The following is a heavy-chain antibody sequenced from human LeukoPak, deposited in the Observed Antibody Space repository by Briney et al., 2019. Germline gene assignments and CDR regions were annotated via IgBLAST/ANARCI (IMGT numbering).Heavy chain of an antibody. J-gene: IGHJ4*02. D-gene: IGHD3-16*01. Sequence: PGGSLRLSCAASGFTFSSYSMNWVRQAPGEGLEWVSSISSSTSYIYYADSVKGRFTISRDDAKNSLYLQMNSLRAEDTAVYHCARDFAFHFDYWGQGTLVTVSS. V-gene: IGHV3-21*01. CDR3: ARDFAFHFDY. CDR2: ISSSTSYI. CDR1: GFTFSSYS.